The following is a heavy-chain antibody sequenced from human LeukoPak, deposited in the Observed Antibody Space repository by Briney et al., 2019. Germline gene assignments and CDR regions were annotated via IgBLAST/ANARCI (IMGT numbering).Heavy chain of an antibody. CDR3: ARAPPPCSGGSCSSGRYYYYYYYMDV. J-gene: IGHJ6*03. V-gene: IGHV3-7*01. CDR2: IKQDGSEK. Sequence: PGGSLRLSCAASGFTFSSYWMSWVRQAPGKGLEWVANIKQDGSEKYYVDSVKGRFTISRDNAKNSLYLQMNSLRAEDTAVYYCARAPPPCSGGSCSSGRYYYYYYYMDVWGKGTTVTVSS. D-gene: IGHD2-15*01. CDR1: GFTFSSYW.